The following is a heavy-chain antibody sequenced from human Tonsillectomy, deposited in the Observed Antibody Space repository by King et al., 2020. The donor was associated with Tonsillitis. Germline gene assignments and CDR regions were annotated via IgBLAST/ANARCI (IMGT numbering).Heavy chain of an antibody. CDR2: ISYSGST. D-gene: IGHD3-22*01. CDR3: AGDHDTSAYASFDY. CDR1: GGSISNYY. V-gene: IGHV4-59*01. J-gene: IGHJ4*02. Sequence: QLQESGPGLVKPSETLSLTCTVSGGSISNYYWSWIRQPPGKGLEWIGYISYSGSTNYNPSLKSRVTISLDTSKNQFSLNLSPVTAAETAVYYCAGDHDTSAYASFDYWGQGTLVTVSS.